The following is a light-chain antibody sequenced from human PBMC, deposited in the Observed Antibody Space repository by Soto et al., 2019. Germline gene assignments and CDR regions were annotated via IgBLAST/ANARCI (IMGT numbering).Light chain of an antibody. V-gene: IGLV1-51*01. CDR3: GSWDGSLSADV. CDR1: SSNIGGNS. CDR2: DDN. Sequence: QSVMTQPPSVSAAPGQTVTISCSGSSSNIGGNSVSWYQQLPGTAPKLLIYDDNKRPSGIPDRFSGSKSGTSATLGITGFQTGDEADYYCGSWDGSLSADVFGAGTKLTVL. J-gene: IGLJ1*01.